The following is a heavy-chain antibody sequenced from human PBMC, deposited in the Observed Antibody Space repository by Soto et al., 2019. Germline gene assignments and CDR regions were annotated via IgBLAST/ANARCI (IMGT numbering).Heavy chain of an antibody. J-gene: IGHJ4*02. Sequence: QLQLQESGPGLVKPSETLSLTCTVSGGSISSSSYYWGWIRQPPGKGLEWIGSIYYSGSTYYNPSLKSRVTISVDTSKNQFTLKLSSVTAADTAVYYCARHAVQSSGFSVYWGQGTLVSVSS. CDR2: IYYSGST. V-gene: IGHV4-39*01. D-gene: IGHD6-19*01. CDR1: GGSISSSSYY. CDR3: ARHAVQSSGFSVY.